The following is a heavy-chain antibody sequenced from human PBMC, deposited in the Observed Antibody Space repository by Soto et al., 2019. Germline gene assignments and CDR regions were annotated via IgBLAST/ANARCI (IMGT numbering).Heavy chain of an antibody. Sequence: GASVKVSCKVSGYTLTELSMHWVRQAPGKGLEWMGGFDPEDGETIYAQKFQGRVTMTEDTSTDTAYMELSSLRSEDTAVYYCATQNWRQQLVNDAFDIWGQGTMVTVSS. J-gene: IGHJ3*02. D-gene: IGHD6-13*01. V-gene: IGHV1-24*01. CDR3: ATQNWRQQLVNDAFDI. CDR1: GYTLTELS. CDR2: FDPEDGET.